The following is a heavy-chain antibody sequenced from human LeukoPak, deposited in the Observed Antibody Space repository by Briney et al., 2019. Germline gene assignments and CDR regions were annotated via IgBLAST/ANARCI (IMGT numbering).Heavy chain of an antibody. D-gene: IGHD5-18*01. CDR2: ISYDGSNK. J-gene: IGHJ4*02. Sequence: GGSLRLSCAASGFTFSSCAMHWVRQAPGKGLEWVAVISYDGSNKYYADSVKGRFTISRDNSKNTLYLQMNSLRAEDTAVYYCARGYSYGVFDYWGQGTLVTVSS. CDR3: ARGYSYGVFDY. CDR1: GFTFSSCA. V-gene: IGHV3-30*04.